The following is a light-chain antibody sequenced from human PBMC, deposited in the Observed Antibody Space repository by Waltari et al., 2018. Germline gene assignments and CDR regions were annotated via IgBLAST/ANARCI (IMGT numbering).Light chain of an antibody. J-gene: IGKJ2*02. CDR2: VAS. Sequence: MTQPPAALSVSPGERATLSCRASNYISDNLAWYQQKPGQPPRLLISVASTRAAGGPARFSGGGSWTEFSLTISSLESEDSAIYFCQQYNTWPPSTFGQGTKLEIK. CDR3: QQYNTWPPST. CDR1: NYISDN. V-gene: IGKV3-15*01.